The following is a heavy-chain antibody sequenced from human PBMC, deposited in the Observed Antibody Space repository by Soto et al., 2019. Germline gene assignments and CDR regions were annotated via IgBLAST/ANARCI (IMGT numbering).Heavy chain of an antibody. Sequence: QVQLVESGGGVVQPGRSLRLSCAASGFTFSSYAMHWVRQAPGKGLEWVAVISYDGSNKYYADSVKGRFTISRDNSKNTLYLQKNILRAEDTAVYYCARQYSSSYNYYGMDVWGQGTTVNVSS. CDR3: ARQYSSSYNYYGMDV. V-gene: IGHV3-30-3*01. CDR1: GFTFSSYA. J-gene: IGHJ6*02. CDR2: ISYDGSNK. D-gene: IGHD6-13*01.